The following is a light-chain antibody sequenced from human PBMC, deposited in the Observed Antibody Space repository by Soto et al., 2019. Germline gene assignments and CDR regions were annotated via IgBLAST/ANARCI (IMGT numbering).Light chain of an antibody. J-gene: IGLJ2*01. Sequence: QSVLTQPASVSGSPGQSITISCTGTSSDVGGYNYVSWYQQHPGKAPKLMIYDVSNRPSGVSNRFSGSKSGNTASLTISGLQAEDEAAYYCSSYTSSSTPVVFGGGTKVTVL. CDR2: DVS. CDR3: SSYTSSSTPVV. CDR1: SSDVGGYNY. V-gene: IGLV2-14*01.